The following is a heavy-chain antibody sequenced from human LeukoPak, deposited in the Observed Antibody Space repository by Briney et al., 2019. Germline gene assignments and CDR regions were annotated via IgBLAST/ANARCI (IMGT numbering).Heavy chain of an antibody. J-gene: IGHJ5*02. D-gene: IGHD3-10*01. CDR3: AKDDDHYYYGSGMGPNWFDP. CDR2: ISGSAGTT. Sequence: GGSLRLSCAPSGLPFSGYAMPWVRHPPGKGLECVSCISGSAGTTNYSDSVKGRFTLSRDNSKSTLFLAMSSLRAEDTTVYYCAKDDDHYYYGSGMGPNWFDPWGQGTLVTVSS. V-gene: IGHV3-23*01. CDR1: GLPFSGYA.